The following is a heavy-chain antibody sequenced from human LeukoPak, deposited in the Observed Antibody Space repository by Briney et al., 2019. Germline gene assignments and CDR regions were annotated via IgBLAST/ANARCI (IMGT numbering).Heavy chain of an antibody. Sequence: GGSLRLSCAASGFTFSSYAMNWVRQAPGRGLEWVSAVDRSSDSTYYAESVEGRFTASRDNSKSTLFLEMNSLRAEDTAVYYCAKDPPRGDGYQPNFFDSWGQGTLVTVSS. CDR3: AKDPPRGDGYQPNFFDS. V-gene: IGHV3-23*01. CDR1: GFTFSSYA. D-gene: IGHD5-24*01. CDR2: VDRSSDST. J-gene: IGHJ4*02.